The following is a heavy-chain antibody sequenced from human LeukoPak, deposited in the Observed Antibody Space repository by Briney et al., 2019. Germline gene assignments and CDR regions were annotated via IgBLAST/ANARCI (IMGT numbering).Heavy chain of an antibody. J-gene: IGHJ4*02. CDR2: IYSGGST. CDR1: GFTVSSNY. Sequence: GGSLRLSCAASGFTVSSNYMSWVRQAPGKGLEWVSVIYSGGSTYYADSVKGRFTISRDNSKNTLFLQMNSLRAEDTAVYYCVKDARRTSGWYFFDYWGQGTRVTVSS. V-gene: IGHV3-53*01. D-gene: IGHD6-19*01. CDR3: VKDARRTSGWYFFDY.